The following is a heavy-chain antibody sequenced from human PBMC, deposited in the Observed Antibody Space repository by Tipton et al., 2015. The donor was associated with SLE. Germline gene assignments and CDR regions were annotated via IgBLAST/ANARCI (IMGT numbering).Heavy chain of an antibody. Sequence: QLVQSGPEVKKPGESLRISCKGSGYSFTSYWISWVRQMPGKGLEWMGIIYPGDSDTRYSPSFQGQVTISADKSISTAYLQWSSLKASDTAMYYCARPGVGAVAGGAFDIWGQGTMVTVSS. CDR2: IYPGDSDT. CDR3: ARPGVGAVAGGAFDI. D-gene: IGHD6-19*01. CDR1: GYSFTSYW. V-gene: IGHV5-51*01. J-gene: IGHJ3*02.